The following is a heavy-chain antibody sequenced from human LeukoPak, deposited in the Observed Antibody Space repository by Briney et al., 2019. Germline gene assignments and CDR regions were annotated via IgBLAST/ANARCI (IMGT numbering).Heavy chain of an antibody. J-gene: IGHJ3*02. V-gene: IGHV3-9*01. D-gene: IGHD1-1*01. CDR1: GFTFDDYA. Sequence: PGGSLRLSCAASGFTFDDYAMHWVRQAPGKGLEWVSGISWNSGNIGYADSVKGRFTISRDNAKNSLYLQMSSLRAEDTALYYCAKDMGTTGTRSYAFGIWGQGTMVTVSS. CDR2: ISWNSGNI. CDR3: AKDMGTTGTRSYAFGI.